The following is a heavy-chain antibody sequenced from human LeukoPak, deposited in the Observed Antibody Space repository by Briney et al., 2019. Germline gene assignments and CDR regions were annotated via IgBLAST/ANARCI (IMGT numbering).Heavy chain of an antibody. J-gene: IGHJ4*02. V-gene: IGHV1-2*02. CDR1: GYTFTGYY. CDR3: ARTYTMGSDDIDY. CDR2: INPNSGGT. Sequence: ASVKVSCKASGYTFTGYYMHWVRQAPGQGLEWVGWINPNSGGTNYAQKFQGRVTMTRDTSISTAYMELSRLRSDDTAVYYCARTYTMGSDDIDYWGQGTLVTVSS. D-gene: IGHD3-16*01.